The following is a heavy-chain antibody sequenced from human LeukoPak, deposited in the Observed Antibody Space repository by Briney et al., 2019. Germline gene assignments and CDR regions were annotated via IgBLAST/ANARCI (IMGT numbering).Heavy chain of an antibody. CDR3: ARGGWSLDP. D-gene: IGHD2-15*01. V-gene: IGHV4-59*01. Sequence: SETLSLTCTVSGGSISSYYWSWIRQPPGKGLEWIGYIYYSGSTNYKASLKSRVTMSVDMSKNQISLKLSSVTTADTAVYYCARGGWSLDPWGQGTLVTVSS. CDR1: GGSISSYY. J-gene: IGHJ5*02. CDR2: IYYSGST.